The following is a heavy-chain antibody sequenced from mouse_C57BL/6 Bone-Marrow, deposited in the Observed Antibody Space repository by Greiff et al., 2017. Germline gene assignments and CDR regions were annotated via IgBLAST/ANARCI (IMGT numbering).Heavy chain of an antibody. CDR2: ISDGGSYT. CDR3: ARGDYGNYLSCFAY. J-gene: IGHJ3*01. V-gene: IGHV5-4*01. CDR1: GFTFSSYA. Sequence: EVQVVESGGGLVKPGGSLKLSCAASGFTFSSYAMSWVRQTPEKRLEWVATISDGGSYTYYPDNVKGRFTISRDNAKNNLYLQMSHLKSEDTAVYYCARGDYGNYLSCFAYWGQGTLVTVSA. D-gene: IGHD2-1*01.